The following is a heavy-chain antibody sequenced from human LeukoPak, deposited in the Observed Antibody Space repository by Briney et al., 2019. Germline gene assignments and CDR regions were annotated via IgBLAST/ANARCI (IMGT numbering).Heavy chain of an antibody. J-gene: IGHJ6*02. CDR2: ISGSGGST. D-gene: IGHD2-2*01. CDR1: GFTFSSYA. Sequence: PGGSLRLSCAASGFTFSSYAMSWVRQAPGKGLEWVSAISGSGGSTYYADSVKGRFTISRDNSKNTLYLQMNSLRAEDTAVYYCARAPSTSFKLVSGRYYYYGMDVWGQGTTVTVSS. CDR3: ARAPSTSFKLVSGRYYYYGMDV. V-gene: IGHV3-23*01.